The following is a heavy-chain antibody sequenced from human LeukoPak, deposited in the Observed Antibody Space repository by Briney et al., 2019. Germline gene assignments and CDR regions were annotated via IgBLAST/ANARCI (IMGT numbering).Heavy chain of an antibody. CDR1: GFTFSSYW. D-gene: IGHD6-6*01. CDR2: INSDGSST. V-gene: IGHV3-74*01. Sequence: GGSLRLSCAASGFTFSSYWMHWVRQAPGKGLVWVSRINSDGSSTSYADSVKGRFTISRDNAKNTLYLQMNSLRAENTAVYYCARDPGFLEYSSSLEAFDIWGQGTMVTVSS. J-gene: IGHJ3*02. CDR3: ARDPGFLEYSSSLEAFDI.